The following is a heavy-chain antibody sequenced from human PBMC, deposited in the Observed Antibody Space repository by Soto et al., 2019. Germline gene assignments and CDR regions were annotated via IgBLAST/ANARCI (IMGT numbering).Heavy chain of an antibody. D-gene: IGHD3-10*01. Sequence: GGSLRLSCAASGFTFSSYAMRWVRQAPGKGLEWVSAISGSGGSTYYADSVKGRFTISRDNSKNTLYLQMNSLRAEDTAVYYCAKVAGLLWFGELFHFDYWGQGTLVTVSS. V-gene: IGHV3-23*01. CDR2: ISGSGGST. CDR3: AKVAGLLWFGELFHFDY. J-gene: IGHJ4*02. CDR1: GFTFSSYA.